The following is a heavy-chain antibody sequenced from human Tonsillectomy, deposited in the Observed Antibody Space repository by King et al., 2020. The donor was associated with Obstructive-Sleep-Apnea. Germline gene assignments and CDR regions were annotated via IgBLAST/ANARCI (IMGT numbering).Heavy chain of an antibody. CDR2: INHSGST. V-gene: IGHV4-34*01. J-gene: IGHJ6*02. CDR3: ARGDVGATTGYYYYDMDV. Sequence: VQLQQWGAGLLKPSETLSLTCAVYGGSFSGYYWSCIRQPPGKGLEWIGEINHSGSTNYNPSLKSRVTISVDTSKNQFSLKLSSVTAADTAVYYCARGDVGATTGYYYYDMDVWGQGTTVTVSS. CDR1: GGSFSGYY. D-gene: IGHD1-26*01.